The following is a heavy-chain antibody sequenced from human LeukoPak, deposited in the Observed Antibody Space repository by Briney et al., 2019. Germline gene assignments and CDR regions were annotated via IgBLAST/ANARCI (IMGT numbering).Heavy chain of an antibody. V-gene: IGHV1-69*05. D-gene: IGHD2-2*01. J-gene: IGHJ5*02. CDR3: ARVGENCSSTSFFPRDINWFDP. CDR1: GGTFSSYA. CDR2: IIPIFGTA. Sequence: SVKVSCKASGGTFSSYAISWVRQAPGQGLEWMGGIIPIFGTANYAQKFQGRVTITTDESTSTAYMELSSLRSEDTAVYYCARVGENCSSTSFFPRDINWFDPLGQGTLVTVSS.